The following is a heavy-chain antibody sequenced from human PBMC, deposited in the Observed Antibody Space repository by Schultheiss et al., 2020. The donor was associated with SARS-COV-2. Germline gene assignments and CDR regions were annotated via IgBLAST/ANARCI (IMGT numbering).Heavy chain of an antibody. CDR1: GFTFSNAW. D-gene: IGHD6-25*01. Sequence: GGSLRLSCAASGFTFSNAWMSWVRQATGKGLEWVSAIGTAGDTYYPGSVKGRFTISRENAKNSLYLQMNSLRAGDTAVYYCARGPGSLWGKGTTVTVSS. CDR3: ARGPGSL. V-gene: IGHV3-13*01. J-gene: IGHJ6*04. CDR2: IGTAGDT.